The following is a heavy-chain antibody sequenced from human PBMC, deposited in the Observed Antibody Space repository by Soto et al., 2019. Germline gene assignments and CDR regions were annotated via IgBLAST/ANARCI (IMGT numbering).Heavy chain of an antibody. D-gene: IGHD3-16*02. V-gene: IGHV1-69*19. CDR3: PRGREEIKGISCNDGGSYTGQYGLDV. CDR1: GGTFTNYP. CDR2: IIPIFVIP. J-gene: IGHJ6*02. Sequence: QVRLVQSGTEIKKPGSSVKVSCKASGGTFTNYPITWVRQAPGEGLEWMGGIIPIFVIPKYEEKFQGRPRISADESRYTTYIKMSNLRSDDSTVYFCPRGREEIKGISCNDGGSYTGQYGLDVWDQGTTVIFSS.